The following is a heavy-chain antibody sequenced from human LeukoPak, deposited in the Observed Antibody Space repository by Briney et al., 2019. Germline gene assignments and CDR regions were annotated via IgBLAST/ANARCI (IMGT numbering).Heavy chain of an antibody. J-gene: IGHJ4*02. CDR1: GGSISSYH. V-gene: IGHV4-59*01. CDR2: IYYSGST. CDR3: ARDADYGGNSGLDY. Sequence: SETLSLTCTVSGGSISSYHWSWIRQPPGKGLEWIGYIYYSGSTNYNPSLKSRVTISVDTSKNQFSLKLSSVTAADTAVYYCARDADYGGNSGLDYWGQGTLVTVSS. D-gene: IGHD4-23*01.